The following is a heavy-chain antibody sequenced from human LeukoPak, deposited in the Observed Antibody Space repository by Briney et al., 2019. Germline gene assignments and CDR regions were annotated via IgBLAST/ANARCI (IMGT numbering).Heavy chain of an antibody. V-gene: IGHV1-46*01. CDR1: GYTFTSYY. J-gene: IGHJ4*02. CDR3: ARDTEDFDY. Sequence: ASVKVSCKASGYTFTSYYIHWVRQAPGQGLEWMGIINTSGGSTTYAQKFQGRVTMTRDTSTSTVYVELSSLRSEDTAVYFCARDTEDFDYWGQGTLVTVSS. CDR2: INTSGGST.